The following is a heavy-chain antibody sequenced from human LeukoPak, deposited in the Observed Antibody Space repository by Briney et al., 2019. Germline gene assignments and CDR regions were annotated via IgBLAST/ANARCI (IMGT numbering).Heavy chain of an antibody. CDR2: IYYSGST. D-gene: IGHD1-26*01. Sequence: PSETLSLTCAVYGGSISSYYWSWIRQPPGKGLEWIGYIYYSGSTNYNPSLKSRVTISVDTSKNQFSLKLSSVTAADTAVYYCARGMGATTVDYWGQGTLVTVSS. J-gene: IGHJ4*02. V-gene: IGHV4-59*01. CDR3: ARGMGATTVDY. CDR1: GGSISSYY.